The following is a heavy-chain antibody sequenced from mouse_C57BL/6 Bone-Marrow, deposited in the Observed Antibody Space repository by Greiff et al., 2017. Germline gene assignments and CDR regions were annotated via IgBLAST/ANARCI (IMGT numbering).Heavy chain of an antibody. CDR1: GYSITSGYY. V-gene: IGHV3-6*01. CDR2: ISYDGSN. Sequence: EVQLVESGPGLVKPSQSLSLTCSVTGYSITSGYYWNWIRQFPGNKLEWMGYISYDGSNNYNPSLKNRISITRDTSKNQFFLKLNSVTTEDTATYYCARDSYYWGQGTTLTVSS. J-gene: IGHJ2*01. CDR3: ARDSYY.